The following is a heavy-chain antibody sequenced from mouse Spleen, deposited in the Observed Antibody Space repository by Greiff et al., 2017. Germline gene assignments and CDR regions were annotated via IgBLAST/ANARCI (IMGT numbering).Heavy chain of an antibody. Sequence: EVKLVESGGGLVKPGGSLKLSCAASGFTFSSYTMSWVRQTPAKRLEWVATISSGGGNTYYPDSVKGRFTISRDNARNTLYLQMSSLRSEDTAMYYCASTYGPAWFAYWGQGTLVTVSA. CDR3: ASTYGPAWFAY. J-gene: IGHJ3*01. CDR2: ISSGGGNT. V-gene: IGHV5-9*04. D-gene: IGHD1-1*02. CDR1: GFTFSSYT.